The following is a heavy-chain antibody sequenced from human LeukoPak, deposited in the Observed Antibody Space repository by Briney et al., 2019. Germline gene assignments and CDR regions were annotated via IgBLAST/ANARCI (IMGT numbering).Heavy chain of an antibody. V-gene: IGHV1-18*01. J-gene: IGHJ4*02. CDR1: GYTFTSYG. D-gene: IGHD3-22*01. CDR2: ISAYNGNT. Sequence: ASVKVSCKASGYTFTSYGIRWVRQAPGQGLEWMGWISAYNGNTNYAQKLQGRVTMTTDTSTSTAYMELRSLRSDDTAVYYCARAEAYYYDSGGYPVGYWGQGTLVTVSS. CDR3: ARAEAYYYDSGGYPVGY.